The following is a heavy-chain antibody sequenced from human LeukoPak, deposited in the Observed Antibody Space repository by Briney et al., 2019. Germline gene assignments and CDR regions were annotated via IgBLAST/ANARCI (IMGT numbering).Heavy chain of an antibody. CDR1: GFTFSSYG. Sequence: GGSLRLSCAASGFTFSSYGMHWVRQAPGKGLDWSAVILNDGSQEKYADSVKGRFTISRDNSKNTLFLQMNSLRAEDTAVYYCARDDALGDNALDIWGQGTMVTVSS. J-gene: IGHJ3*02. V-gene: IGHV3-33*01. CDR2: ILNDGSQE. CDR3: ARDDALGDNALDI. D-gene: IGHD3-16*01.